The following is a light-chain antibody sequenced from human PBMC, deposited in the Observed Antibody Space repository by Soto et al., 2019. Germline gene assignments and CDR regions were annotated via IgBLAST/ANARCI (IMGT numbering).Light chain of an antibody. CDR2: DAS. J-gene: IGKJ5*01. CDR3: QQYNNWPIT. CDR1: QSFSSW. Sequence: DIQMTQSPSTLSASVGDRVTITCRASQSFSSWLAWYQQKPGKAPKLLIYDASSLESGVPSRFSGSGSGKEFTITISSLQPEDFAVHSCQQYNNWPITFGQGTRLEIK. V-gene: IGKV1-5*01.